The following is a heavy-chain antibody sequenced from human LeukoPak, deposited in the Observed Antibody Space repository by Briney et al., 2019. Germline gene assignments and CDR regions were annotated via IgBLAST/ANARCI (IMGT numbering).Heavy chain of an antibody. CDR2: IYSGGST. CDR1: GGSFSGYY. D-gene: IGHD3-10*01. J-gene: IGHJ6*02. Sequence: ETLSLTCAVYGGSFSGYYWSWVRQAPGKGLEWVSVIYSGGSTYYADSVKGRFTISRDNSKNTLYLQMNSLRAEDTAVYYCAREIGSGSYLGYYYYGMDVWGQGTTVTVSS. CDR3: AREIGSGSYLGYYYYGMDV. V-gene: IGHV3-66*01.